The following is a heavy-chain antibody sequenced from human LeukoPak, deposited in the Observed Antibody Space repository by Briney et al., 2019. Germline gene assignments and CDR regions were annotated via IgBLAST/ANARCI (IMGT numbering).Heavy chain of an antibody. V-gene: IGHV1-24*01. CDR3: ATCSSTSWPRLYYYYYYMDV. CDR1: GYALTELS. D-gene: IGHD2-2*01. CDR2: FDPEDGET. Sequence: ASVKVSCKVSGYALTELSMHWVRQAPGKGLEWMGGFDPEDGETIYAQKFQGRVTMTEDTSTDTAYMELSSLRSEDTAVYYCATCSSTSWPRLYYYYYYMDVWGKGTTVTVSS. J-gene: IGHJ6*03.